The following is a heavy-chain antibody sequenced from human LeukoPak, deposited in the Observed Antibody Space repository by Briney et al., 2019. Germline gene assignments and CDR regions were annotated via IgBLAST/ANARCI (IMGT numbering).Heavy chain of an antibody. D-gene: IGHD2-15*01. CDR1: GFTFNNYG. V-gene: IGHV3-30*02. Sequence: GGSLRLSCAASGFTFNNYGMHWVRQAPGNGLEWAAFIRNDGNTQYYADSVKGRFTISRDNSKNTLYLHMNSLTAEDTAVYYCAKGKDCSGGSCYVDYWGQGTLVTVSS. CDR2: IRNDGNTQ. J-gene: IGHJ4*02. CDR3: AKGKDCSGGSCYVDY.